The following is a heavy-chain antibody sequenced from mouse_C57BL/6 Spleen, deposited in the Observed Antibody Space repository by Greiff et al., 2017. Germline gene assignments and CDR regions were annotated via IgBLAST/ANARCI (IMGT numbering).Heavy chain of an antibody. D-gene: IGHD1-1*01. J-gene: IGHJ4*01. Sequence: EVQLQESGGGLVKPGGSLKLSCAASGFTFSDYGMHWVRQAPEKGLEWVAYISSGSSTIYYADTVKGRFTISRDNAKNTLFLQMTSLRSEDTAMYYCARRGGSAYYYAMDYWGQGTSVTVSS. CDR1: GFTFSDYG. CDR3: ARRGGSAYYYAMDY. V-gene: IGHV5-17*01. CDR2: ISSGSSTI.